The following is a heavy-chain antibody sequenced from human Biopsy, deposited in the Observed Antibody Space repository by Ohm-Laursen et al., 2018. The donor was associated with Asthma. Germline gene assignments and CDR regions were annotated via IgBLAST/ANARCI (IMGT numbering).Heavy chain of an antibody. CDR1: GGTFSNYA. D-gene: IGHD3-10*01. Sequence: SVKVSCNASGGTFSNYAISWVRQAPGQGLEWMGGIIPMFGTTNYARKFQGRVTITADESTSTAYMELSSLRSDDTAVYFCARAVDYSHYYGIDVWGQGTTVTVS. CDR2: IIPMFGTT. CDR3: ARAVDYSHYYGIDV. V-gene: IGHV1-69*13. J-gene: IGHJ6*02.